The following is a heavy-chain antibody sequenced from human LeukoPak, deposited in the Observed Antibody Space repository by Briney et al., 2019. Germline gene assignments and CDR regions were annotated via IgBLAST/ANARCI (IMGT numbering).Heavy chain of an antibody. V-gene: IGHV4-39*01. CDR3: ARGLYYYDSSGSTSRGDAFDI. CDR1: GGSISSNSYY. Sequence: PSETLSLTCTVSGGSISSNSYYWGWIRQPPGKGLEWIGVIYYSGSTYYNPSLKSRVTISVDTSKNQFSLKLSSVTAADTAVYYCARGLYYYDSSGSTSRGDAFDIWGQGTMVTVSS. J-gene: IGHJ3*02. D-gene: IGHD3-22*01. CDR2: IYYSGST.